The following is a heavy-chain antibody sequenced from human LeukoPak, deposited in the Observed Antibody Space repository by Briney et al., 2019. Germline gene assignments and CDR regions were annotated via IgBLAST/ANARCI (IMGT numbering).Heavy chain of an antibody. D-gene: IGHD4-17*01. CDR2: INLSRTT. CDR3: ARGTSTVTATDAFDI. V-gene: IGHV4-34*01. CDR1: GGSFSGYY. J-gene: IGHJ3*02. Sequence: SEPLSLTCAVYGGSFSGYYWSWNRQPPGKGLEWIGEINLSRTTNYNPPLKSRVTISVDTSKNRFSLKLSSVTAADTAVYYCARGTSTVTATDAFDIWGQGTMVTVSS.